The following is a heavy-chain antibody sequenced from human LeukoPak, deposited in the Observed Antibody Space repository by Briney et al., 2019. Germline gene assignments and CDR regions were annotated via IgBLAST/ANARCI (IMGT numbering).Heavy chain of an antibody. CDR3: ASSPYCSSTSCYGGGY. V-gene: IGHV3-30-3*01. CDR1: GFAFSSYA. Sequence: GGSLRLSCAASGFAFSSYAMHWVRQAPGKGLEWVAVISYDGSNKYYADSVKGRFTISRDNSKNTLYLQMNSLRAEDTAVYYCASSPYCSSTSCYGGGYWGQGTLVTVSS. D-gene: IGHD2-2*01. CDR2: ISYDGSNK. J-gene: IGHJ4*02.